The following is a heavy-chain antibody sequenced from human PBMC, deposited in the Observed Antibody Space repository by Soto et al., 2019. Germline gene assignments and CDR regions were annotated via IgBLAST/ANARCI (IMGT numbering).Heavy chain of an antibody. J-gene: IGHJ6*03. CDR1: GYSFTSYW. D-gene: IGHD2-2*01. CDR2: IYPGDSDT. CDR3: ARHRGSTSTYYYFYYMDV. Sequence: GESLKISCKGSGYSFTSYWIGWVRQMPGKGLEWMGIIYPGDSDTRYSPSFQGQVTFSADKSISTAYLQWSSLKASDTAMYYFARHRGSTSTYYYFYYMDVWGTGTTVTVSS. V-gene: IGHV5-51*01.